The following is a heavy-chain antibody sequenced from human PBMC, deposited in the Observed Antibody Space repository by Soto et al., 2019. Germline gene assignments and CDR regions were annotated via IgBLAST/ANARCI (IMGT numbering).Heavy chain of an antibody. CDR3: ARDPKDIVLVPDYYGMDV. CDR2: INPSGGST. CDR1: GYTFTSYY. V-gene: IGHV1-46*01. Sequence: QVQLVQSGAEVKKPGASVKVSCKASGYTFTSYYMHWVRQAPGQGLEWMGIINPSGGSTSYAQKXQGRVTMTRDXXTXTXXMELSSLRSEDTAVYYCARDPKDIVLVPDYYGMDVWGQGTTVTVSS. J-gene: IGHJ6*02. D-gene: IGHD2-2*01.